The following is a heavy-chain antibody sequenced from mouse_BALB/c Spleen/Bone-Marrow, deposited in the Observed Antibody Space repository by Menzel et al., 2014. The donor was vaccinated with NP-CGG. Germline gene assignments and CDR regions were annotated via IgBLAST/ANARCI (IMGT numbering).Heavy chain of an antibody. CDR1: GDSITSGY. CDR3: ARSGSSGYHYYAMDY. CDR2: ISYSGST. Sequence: EVKLMESGPSLVKPSQTLSLTCSVTGDSITSGYWNWIRKFPGNKLEYMGYISYSGSTYYNPSLKSRISITRDTSKNLYYLRLNSVTTKDTATYYCARSGSSGYHYYAMDYWGQGTSVTVPS. J-gene: IGHJ4*01. V-gene: IGHV3-8*02. D-gene: IGHD3-1*01.